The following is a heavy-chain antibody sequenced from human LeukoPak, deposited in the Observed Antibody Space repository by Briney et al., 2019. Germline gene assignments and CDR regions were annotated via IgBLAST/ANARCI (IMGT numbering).Heavy chain of an antibody. V-gene: IGHV7-4-1*02. D-gene: IGHD3-3*01. CDR3: ARNDFWSGPWYGYYYYYMDV. J-gene: IGHJ6*03. CDR2: INTNTGNP. Sequence: RASVKVSCKASGYTFTSYAMNWVRQAPGQGLEWMGWINTNTGNPTYAQGFTGRFVFSLDTSVSTAYLQISSLKAEDTAVYYCARNDFWSGPWYGYYYYYMDVWGKGATVTVSS. CDR1: GYTFTSYA.